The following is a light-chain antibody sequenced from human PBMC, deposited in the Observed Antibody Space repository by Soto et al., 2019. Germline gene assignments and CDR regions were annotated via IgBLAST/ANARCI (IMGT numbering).Light chain of an antibody. CDR3: ATRDANLDAYV. CDR2: SNN. V-gene: IGLV1-44*01. J-gene: IGLJ1*01. CDR1: SSNIGSNT. Sequence: QSVLTQPPSASGTPGQRVSISCSGTSSNIGSNTVNWYQQFPGAAPRLVIFSNNRRPSGAPDRFSGSKSGTSASLAISGLHAEDETDYYCATRDANLDAYVFGPGTKVTV.